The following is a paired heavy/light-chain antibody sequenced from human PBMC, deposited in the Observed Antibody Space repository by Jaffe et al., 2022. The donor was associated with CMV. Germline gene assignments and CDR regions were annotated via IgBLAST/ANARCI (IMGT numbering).Light chain of an antibody. J-gene: IGKJ1*01. V-gene: IGKV3-15*01. Sequence: EIVMTQSPGTLSVSPGERATLSCRASQSVSTDLAWFQQKPGQAPRLLIYDASNRATGIPARFSGSGSGTEFTLTISSLQSEDFAVYYCQPYNNWPPWTFGQGTKVEI. CDR3: QPYNNWPPWT. CDR1: QSVSTD. CDR2: DAS.
Heavy chain of an antibody. CDR3: ARVGYLSSSGSLPAY. D-gene: IGHD3-22*01. J-gene: IGHJ4*02. Sequence: EVQLVESGGGLVQPGGSLRLSCAASGFTFSNYGMNWVRQAPGKGPEWVSYISSSSRTTYYADSVKGRFIISRDNAENSLYLQVNSLRDEDTAMYYCARVGYLSSSGSLPAYWGQGTLVTVSS. CDR2: ISSSSRTT. V-gene: IGHV3-48*02. CDR1: GFTFSNYG.